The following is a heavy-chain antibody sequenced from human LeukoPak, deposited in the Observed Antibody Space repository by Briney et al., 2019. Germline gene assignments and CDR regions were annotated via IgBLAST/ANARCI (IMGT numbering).Heavy chain of an antibody. V-gene: IGHV3-30-3*01. J-gene: IGHJ4*02. CDR3: AKDQGITIFFFSDFDY. CDR1: GFTFSSYA. CDR2: ISYDGSNK. D-gene: IGHD3-9*01. Sequence: GGSLRLSCAASGFTFSSYAMHWVRQAPGKGLEWVAVISYDGSNKYYADSVKGRFTISRDNSKNTLYLQMNSLRAEDTAVYYCAKDQGITIFFFSDFDYWGQGTLVTVSS.